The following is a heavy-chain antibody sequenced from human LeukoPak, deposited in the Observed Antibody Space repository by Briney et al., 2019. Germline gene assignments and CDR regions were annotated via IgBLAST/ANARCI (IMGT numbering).Heavy chain of an antibody. V-gene: IGHV3-23*01. Sequence: PGGSLRLSCAASGFTFSTYAMNWVRQAPGKGVEWVSAISGSGGSTYYADSVKGRFTISRDNAKNSLYLQMNSLRAEDTAVYYCARDGAMYYYGSGTSPGVFDYWGQGTLVTVSS. J-gene: IGHJ4*02. CDR1: GFTFSTYA. CDR2: ISGSGGST. CDR3: ARDGAMYYYGSGTSPGVFDY. D-gene: IGHD3-10*01.